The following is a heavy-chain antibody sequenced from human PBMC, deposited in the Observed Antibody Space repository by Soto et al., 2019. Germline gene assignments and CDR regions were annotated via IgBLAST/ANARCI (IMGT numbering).Heavy chain of an antibody. J-gene: IGHJ4*02. V-gene: IGHV4-34*01. D-gene: IGHD3-22*01. CDR1: GGSFSGYY. Sequence: SETLSLTCAVYGGSFSGYYWSWIRQPPGKGLEWIGEINHSGSTNYNPSLKSRVTISVDTSKNQFSLKLSSVTAADTAVYYCARGSVGGSGYYYPYHFDYWGQGTLVTVSS. CDR2: INHSGST. CDR3: ARGSVGGSGYYYPYHFDY.